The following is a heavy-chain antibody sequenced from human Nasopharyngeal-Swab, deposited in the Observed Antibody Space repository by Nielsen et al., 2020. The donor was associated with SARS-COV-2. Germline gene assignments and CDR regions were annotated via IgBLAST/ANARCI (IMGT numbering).Heavy chain of an antibody. Sequence: GSLRLSCAVYGGSFSGSYWGWIRQPPGKGLEWIGEINHSGSTNYNPSLKSRVTISVDTSKNQFSLKLSSVTAADTAVYYCARGLSGIVPAPILGLGPYYYYYYMDVWDKGTTVTVSS. D-gene: IGHD2-2*01. J-gene: IGHJ6*03. CDR2: INHSGST. V-gene: IGHV4-34*01. CDR1: GGSFSGSY. CDR3: ARGLSGIVPAPILGLGPYYYYYYMDV.